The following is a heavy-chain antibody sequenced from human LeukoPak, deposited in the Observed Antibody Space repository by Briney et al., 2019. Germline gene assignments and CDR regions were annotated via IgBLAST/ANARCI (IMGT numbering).Heavy chain of an antibody. V-gene: IGHV1-69*05. Sequence: ASVKVSCKASGGTFSSYAISWARQAPGQGLEWMGGIIPIFGTANYAQKFQGRVTITTDESTSTAYMELSSLRSEDTAVYYCASPGGYYDSSGYYDFDYWGQGTLVTVSS. CDR1: GGTFSSYA. CDR3: ASPGGYYDSSGYYDFDY. D-gene: IGHD3-22*01. J-gene: IGHJ4*02. CDR2: IIPIFGTA.